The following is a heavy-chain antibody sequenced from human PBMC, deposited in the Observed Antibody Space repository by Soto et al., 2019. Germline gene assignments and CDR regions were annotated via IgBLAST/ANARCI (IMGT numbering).Heavy chain of an antibody. CDR2: IGTTGDT. Sequence: GGSLRLSCSASGFTFSSYDMHWVRQGTGKGLEWVSAIGTTGDTYYAGSVKGRFTISRENAKNSLYLQMNSLRAGDTAIYFCARAIGPTLFDYWGQGTLVTVS. D-gene: IGHD3-22*01. V-gene: IGHV3-13*04. CDR3: ARAIGPTLFDY. J-gene: IGHJ4*02. CDR1: GFTFSSYD.